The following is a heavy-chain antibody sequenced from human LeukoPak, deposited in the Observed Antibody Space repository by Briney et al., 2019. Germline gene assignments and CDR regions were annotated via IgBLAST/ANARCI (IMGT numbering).Heavy chain of an antibody. V-gene: IGHV3-23*01. CDR3: GIDPNGNYIGAFEM. CDR1: GFTFSHYD. J-gene: IGHJ3*02. CDR2: IHGGADIP. Sequence: PGGSLRLSCTASGFTFSHYDMTWVRQAPGKGLEWVSSIHGGADIPSYADSVKGRFTISRDNSKNTLFLEMNSLRGEDTAVYYCGIDPNGNYIGAFEMWGPGTKVTVSS. D-gene: IGHD1-7*01.